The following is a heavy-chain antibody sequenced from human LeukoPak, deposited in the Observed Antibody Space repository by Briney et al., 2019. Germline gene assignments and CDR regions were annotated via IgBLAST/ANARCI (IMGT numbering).Heavy chain of an antibody. J-gene: IGHJ6*02. Sequence: GGSLRLSCAASGFTFSSSSMIWVRQAPGKGLEWVSSISISSSYLYYADSVKGRFTISRDNAKNSLYLQMNSLRAEDTAVYYCAKEPPYGSGSNYYGMDVWGQGTTVTVSS. V-gene: IGHV3-21*04. D-gene: IGHD3-10*01. CDR2: ISISSSYL. CDR3: AKEPPYGSGSNYYGMDV. CDR1: GFTFSSSS.